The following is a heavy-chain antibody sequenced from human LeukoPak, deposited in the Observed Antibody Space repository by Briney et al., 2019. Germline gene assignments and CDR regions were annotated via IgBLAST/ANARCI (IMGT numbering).Heavy chain of an antibody. J-gene: IGHJ6*02. Sequence: SVKVSCKASGGTFSSYAISWVRQAPGQGLEWMGRIIPILGIANYAQKFQGRVTITADKSTSTAYMELSSLRSEDTAVYYCARALAMPDYYYGMDVWGQGTTVTVSS. D-gene: IGHD2-2*01. V-gene: IGHV1-69*04. CDR2: IIPILGIA. CDR3: ARALAMPDYYYGMDV. CDR1: GGTFSSYA.